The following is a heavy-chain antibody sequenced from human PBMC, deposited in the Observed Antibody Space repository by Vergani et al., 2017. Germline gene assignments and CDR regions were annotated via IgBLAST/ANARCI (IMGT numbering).Heavy chain of an antibody. CDR3: VREQQLAYYFDY. Sequence: QVQLQESGPGLVKPSETLSLTCTVSGCSISSYYWSWIRQPPGKGLEWIGYIYYSGSTNYNPTLKSRVTISVDTTKNQLSLKLSSVTAADTAVYYCVREQQLAYYFDYWGQGTLVTVSS. CDR2: IYYSGST. J-gene: IGHJ4*02. V-gene: IGHV4-59*01. D-gene: IGHD6-13*01. CDR1: GCSISSYY.